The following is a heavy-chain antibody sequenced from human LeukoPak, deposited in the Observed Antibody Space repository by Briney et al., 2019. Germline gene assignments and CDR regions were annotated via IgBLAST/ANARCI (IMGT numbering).Heavy chain of an antibody. CDR2: IYSGGST. J-gene: IGHJ4*02. D-gene: IGHD3-16*01. V-gene: IGHV3-53*01. CDR1: GSTVSSNF. CDR3: ARMFYDYIWGRFDY. Sequence: GGSLRLSCAASGSTVSSNFMAWVRQAPGKGLEWVSIIYSGGSTYYTDSVKGRFTISRDNSKNTLYLQMNSLRAEDTALYYCARMFYDYIWGRFDYWGQGDLVTVS.